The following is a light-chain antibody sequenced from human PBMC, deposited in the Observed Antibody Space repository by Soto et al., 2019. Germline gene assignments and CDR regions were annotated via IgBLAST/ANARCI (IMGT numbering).Light chain of an antibody. V-gene: IGLV2-14*01. CDR1: SSDVGGYNY. CDR3: SSYTSTSTLL. CDR2: DVS. J-gene: IGLJ3*02. Sequence: QSALTQPASVCGSPGQSIAISCTGTSSDVGGYNYVSWYQQHPGKAPKLMIYDVSDRPSGVSNRFSGSKSGNTASLTISGLRAEDEADYYCSSYTSTSTLLFGGGTKVTVL.